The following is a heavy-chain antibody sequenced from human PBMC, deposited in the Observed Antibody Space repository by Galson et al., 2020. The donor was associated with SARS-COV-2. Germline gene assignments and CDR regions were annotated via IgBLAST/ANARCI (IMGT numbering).Heavy chain of an antibody. Sequence: VSGAPISSFFWSWIRQSADKGLEYIGRVYTGGSANYNPSLKSRLSLSLDTSKNQFSLKLSSLTAADTAVYYCARDREAATFDLWGQGTLVIVSS. CDR1: GAPISSFF. CDR2: VYTGGSA. V-gene: IGHV4-4*07. J-gene: IGHJ3*01. D-gene: IGHD6-25*01. CDR3: ARDREAATFDL.